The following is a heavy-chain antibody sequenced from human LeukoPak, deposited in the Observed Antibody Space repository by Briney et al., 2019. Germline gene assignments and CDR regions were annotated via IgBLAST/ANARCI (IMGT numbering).Heavy chain of an antibody. J-gene: IGHJ5*01. CDR2: INGDGSST. CDR3: AKDLHDYGNYVGWFDS. Sequence: GGSLRLSCAASGFTFSKYWMQWVRQAPGKGLVWVSHINGDGSSTTYADSVKGRFTISRDNAKNTLYLQMNSLRAEDTAVYYCAKDLHDYGNYVGWFDSWGQGTLVTVSS. V-gene: IGHV3-74*03. CDR1: GFTFSKYW. D-gene: IGHD4-11*01.